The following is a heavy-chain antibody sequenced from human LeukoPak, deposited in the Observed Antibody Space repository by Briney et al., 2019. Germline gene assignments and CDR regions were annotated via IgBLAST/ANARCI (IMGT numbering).Heavy chain of an antibody. CDR3: ARERGGAGSWVFGYYYGMDV. CDR1: GFTFISYA. Sequence: GGSLRLSCAASGFTFISYAMNWVRQAPGKGLEWVSSISSSSSYIYYADSVKGRFTISRDNAKNSLYLQMNSLRAEDTAVYYCARERGGAGSWVFGYYYGMDVWGQGTTVTVSS. V-gene: IGHV3-21*04. D-gene: IGHD3-10*02. J-gene: IGHJ6*02. CDR2: ISSSSSYI.